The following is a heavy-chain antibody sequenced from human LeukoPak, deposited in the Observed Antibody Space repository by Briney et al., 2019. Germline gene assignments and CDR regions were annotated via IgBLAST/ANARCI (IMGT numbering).Heavy chain of an antibody. CDR3: ARDPVSSQSRPYFDY. D-gene: IGHD6-19*01. J-gene: IGHJ4*02. V-gene: IGHV1-46*01. CDR1: GYTFTGYY. Sequence: ASVKVSCKASGYTFTGYYMHWVRQAPGQGLEWMGIINPSGGSTSYAQKFQGRVTMTRDMSTSTVYMELSSLRSEDTAVYYCARDPVSSQSRPYFDYWGQGTLVTVSS. CDR2: INPSGGST.